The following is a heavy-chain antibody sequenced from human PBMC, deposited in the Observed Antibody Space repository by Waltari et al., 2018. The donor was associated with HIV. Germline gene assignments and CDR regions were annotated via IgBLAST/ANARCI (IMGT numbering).Heavy chain of an antibody. J-gene: IGHJ4*02. D-gene: IGHD2-15*01. CDR1: GYTFTCYH. V-gene: IGHV1-2*02. CDR3: ARDICNGGSCYSYYFDY. CDR2: INPDNGGT. Sequence: LLVQSRAVVQQPAASVQISSTASGYTFTCYHTPRVRQAPGQGLEWMGGINPDNGGTKYAQKFQGRVTMTRDTSISTAYMELSRLRSDDTAVYYCARDICNGGSCYSYYFDYWGQGTLVTVSS.